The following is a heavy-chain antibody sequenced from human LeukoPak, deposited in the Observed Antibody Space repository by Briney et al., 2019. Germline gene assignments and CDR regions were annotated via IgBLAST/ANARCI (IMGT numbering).Heavy chain of an antibody. J-gene: IGHJ4*02. CDR2: LYSAGST. D-gene: IGHD1-26*01. Sequence: GGSLRLSCAASGFIVSNNFMSWVRQAPGKGLEWVSVLYSAGSTFYVDSVKGRFTISRDNSKNMLFLQMNSLRVEDTAIYYCAGSPWDGIRGVGLDYLDYWGRGTLVTVSS. CDR1: GFIVSNNF. CDR3: AGSPWDGIRGVGLDYLDY. V-gene: IGHV3-53*01.